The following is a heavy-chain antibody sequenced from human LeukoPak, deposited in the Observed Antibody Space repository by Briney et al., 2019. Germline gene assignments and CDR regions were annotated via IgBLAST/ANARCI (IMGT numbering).Heavy chain of an antibody. Sequence: GGSLRLCCAASGFTFSSYSMNWVRQAPGKGLEWVAHIKQDGTETHYVDSVKGRFTISRDSAKSSLYLQMNSLRAEDTAVYYCARDCLGSQFWSGYYLGPDNYFDYWGQGSLVTVSS. CDR2: IKQDGTET. CDR3: ARDCLGSQFWSGYYLGPDNYFDY. D-gene: IGHD3-3*01. CDR1: GFTFSSYS. J-gene: IGHJ4*02. V-gene: IGHV3-7*01.